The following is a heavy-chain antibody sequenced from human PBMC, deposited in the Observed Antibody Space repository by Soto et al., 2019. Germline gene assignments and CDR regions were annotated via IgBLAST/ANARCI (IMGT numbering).Heavy chain of an antibody. V-gene: IGHV3-74*01. Sequence: PGGSLRLSCAASGFTFRMYWMHWVRQVPGKGPEWVSRINDDGISTNYADSVKGRFTISRDNAKNTLYPQMNALRVEDTAVYYCTRGHRSTSTGTGDFWGQGTLVTVSS. J-gene: IGHJ4*02. D-gene: IGHD1-1*01. CDR1: GFTFRMYW. CDR2: INDDGIST. CDR3: TRGHRSTSTGTGDF.